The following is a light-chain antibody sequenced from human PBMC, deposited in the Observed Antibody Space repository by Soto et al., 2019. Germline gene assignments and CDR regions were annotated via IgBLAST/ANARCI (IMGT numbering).Light chain of an antibody. CDR3: QQYDSSPPVT. J-gene: IGKJ5*01. CDR1: QSVSSSY. V-gene: IGKV3-20*01. Sequence: EIVLTQSPGTLSLSPGERATLSCRAIQSVSSSYLAWYQQKPGQAPRLLIYGASGRATGIPDRFSGSGSGTDFTLTINRLEPEDFAVYYCQQYDSSPPVTVGQGTRLEIK. CDR2: GAS.